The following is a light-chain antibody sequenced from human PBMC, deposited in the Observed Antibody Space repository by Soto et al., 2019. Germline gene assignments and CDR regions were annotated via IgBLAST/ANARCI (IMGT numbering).Light chain of an antibody. J-gene: IGKJ1*01. V-gene: IGKV1-5*03. CDR2: KAS. CDR3: QQSWT. CDR1: QSISNW. Sequence: DIQMTQSPSTLSASVGDRVTITCRASQSISNWLAWYQQKPGKAPTLLIYKASSLESGVPSRFSGSGSGTEFTLPISSLQPDDFATYYCQQSWTFGQGTKVEIK.